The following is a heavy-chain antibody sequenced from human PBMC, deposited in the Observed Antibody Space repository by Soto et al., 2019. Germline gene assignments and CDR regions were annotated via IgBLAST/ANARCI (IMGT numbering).Heavy chain of an antibody. Sequence: PSETLSLTCAVSGGSISSSNWWSWVRQPPGKGLEWFGEIYHSGSTNYNPSLKILVTISVDKSKNQFSLMLSSVTAADTAVYYCASGPYCSGGSCYSVRGDAFDIWGQGTMVTVSS. V-gene: IGHV4-4*02. J-gene: IGHJ3*02. CDR2: IYHSGST. CDR3: ASGPYCSGGSCYSVRGDAFDI. D-gene: IGHD2-15*01. CDR1: GGSISSSNW.